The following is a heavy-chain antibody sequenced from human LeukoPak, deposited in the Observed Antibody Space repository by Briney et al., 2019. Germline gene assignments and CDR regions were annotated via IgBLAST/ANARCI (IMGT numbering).Heavy chain of an antibody. J-gene: IGHJ4*02. V-gene: IGHV3-30*04. CDR3: ARPYQQQLISYFDY. Sequence: PGGSLRLSCAASGFTFSSYAMHWVRQAPGKGLEWVAVISYDGSNKYYADSVKGRFTISRDNSKNTLYLQMNSLRAEDTAVYYCARPYQQQLISYFDYWGQGTLVTVSS. CDR2: ISYDGSNK. CDR1: GFTFSSYA. D-gene: IGHD6-13*01.